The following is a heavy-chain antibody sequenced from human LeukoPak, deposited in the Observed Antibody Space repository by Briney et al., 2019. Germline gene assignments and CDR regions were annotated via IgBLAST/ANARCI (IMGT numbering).Heavy chain of an antibody. V-gene: IGHV3-21*01. D-gene: IGHD6-19*01. Sequence: GSLRLSCAASGFTFSSYNMNWVRQAPGKGLEWVSSIRSSGNFIYYADSVRGRFTISRDNAKNSLYLQMNSLRADDTALYYCARGSGWLNAFDIWGQGTMVTVSS. CDR2: IRSSGNFI. J-gene: IGHJ3*02. CDR3: ARGSGWLNAFDI. CDR1: GFTFSSYN.